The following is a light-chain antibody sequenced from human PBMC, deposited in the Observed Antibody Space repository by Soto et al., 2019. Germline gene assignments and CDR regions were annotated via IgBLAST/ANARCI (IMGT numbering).Light chain of an antibody. V-gene: IGKV2-28*01. CDR1: QSLLHSDGYNF. CDR3: MQTLQTPPA. CDR2: LGS. Sequence: EIVMTQSPLSLPVTPGEPASISCGSSQSLLHSDGYNFLQWYLQKPGQSPQLLIYLGSNRASGVPDRFSGSGSGTDFTLKISRVEAEDVGVYYCMQTLQTPPAFGQGTKVEIK. J-gene: IGKJ2*01.